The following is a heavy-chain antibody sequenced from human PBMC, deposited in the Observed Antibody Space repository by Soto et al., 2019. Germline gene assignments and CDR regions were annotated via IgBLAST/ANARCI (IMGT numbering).Heavy chain of an antibody. CDR3: ARDSSSGESYFDY. Sequence: SETLSLTCTVSGGSISSYYWSWIRQPPGKGLEWIGYIYYSGSTNYNPSLKSRVTISVDTSKNQFSLKLSSVTAADTAVYYCARDSSSGESYFDYWGQGTLVTVSS. J-gene: IGHJ4*02. CDR1: GGSISSYY. V-gene: IGHV4-59*01. CDR2: IYYSGST. D-gene: IGHD6-13*01.